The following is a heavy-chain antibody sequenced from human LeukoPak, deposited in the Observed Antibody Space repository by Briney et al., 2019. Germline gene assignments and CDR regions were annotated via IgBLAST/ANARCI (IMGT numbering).Heavy chain of an antibody. D-gene: IGHD5-18*01. CDR1: GDTFTGYY. CDR2: INPNSGGT. Sequence: ASVKVSCKASGDTFTGYYMHWVRQAPGQGLEWMGWINPNSGGTNYAQKFQGRVTMTRDTSISTAYTELSRLRSDDTAVYYCARGYSYGDWIVDYWGQGTLVTVSS. J-gene: IGHJ4*02. V-gene: IGHV1-2*02. CDR3: ARGYSYGDWIVDY.